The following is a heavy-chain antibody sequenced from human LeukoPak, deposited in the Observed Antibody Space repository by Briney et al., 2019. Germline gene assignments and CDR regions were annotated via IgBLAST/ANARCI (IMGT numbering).Heavy chain of an antibody. CDR1: GFTFSSYG. V-gene: IGHV3-30*02. CDR2: IWYGGSNK. J-gene: IGHJ3*02. D-gene: IGHD3-22*01. Sequence: PGGSLRLSCAASGFTFSSYGMHWVRQAPGKGLEWVAVIWYGGSNKYYADSVKGRFTISRDNSKNTLYLQMNSLRAEDTAVYYCAKSGNNYYDSSGYHRWGDAFDIWGQGTMVTVSS. CDR3: AKSGNNYYDSSGYHRWGDAFDI.